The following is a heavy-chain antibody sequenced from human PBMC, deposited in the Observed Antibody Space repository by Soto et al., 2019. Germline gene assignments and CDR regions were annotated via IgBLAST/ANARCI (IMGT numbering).Heavy chain of an antibody. CDR2: INSEGSSK. J-gene: IGHJ5*02. V-gene: IGHV3-74*01. CDR3: ARGRQGYISSWRPPAEPSWFDP. CDR1: GFTFSSYW. Sequence: EVQLVESGGGLVQPGGSLRLSCAASGFTFSSYWMHWVRQAPGKGLVWVARINSEGSSKSNEDSVKGRFTISREKAKNPLYLQMNSVRGEDTAVYHCARGRQGYISSWRPPAEPSWFDPWGPGTLVTVSS. D-gene: IGHD6-13*01.